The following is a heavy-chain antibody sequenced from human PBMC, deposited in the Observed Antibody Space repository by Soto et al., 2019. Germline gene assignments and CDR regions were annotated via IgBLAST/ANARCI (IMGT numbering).Heavy chain of an antibody. CDR3: ARDGGVPAAMLRGAFDI. CDR2: IIPIFGTA. CDR1: GGTFSSYA. J-gene: IGHJ3*02. D-gene: IGHD2-2*01. Sequence: QVQLVQSGAEVKKPGSSVKVSCKASGGTFSSYAISWVRQAPGQGLEWMGGIIPIFGTANYAQKFQGRVTITADESTSTAYMELSSLRSEDTAVYYCARDGGVPAAMLRGAFDIWGQGTMLTVSS. V-gene: IGHV1-69*01.